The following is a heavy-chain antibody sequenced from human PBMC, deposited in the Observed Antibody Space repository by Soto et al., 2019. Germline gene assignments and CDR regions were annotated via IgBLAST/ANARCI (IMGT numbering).Heavy chain of an antibody. V-gene: IGHV4-31*03. CDR3: ARVFGFGGMDV. D-gene: IGHD3-10*01. CDR1: GGSISSGGYY. Sequence: LSLTCTVSGGSISSGGYYWSWIRQHPGKGLEWIGYIYYSGSTYYDPSLKSRVTISVDTSKNQFSLKLSSVTAADTAVYYCARVFGFGGMDVWGQGTTVTVSS. J-gene: IGHJ6*02. CDR2: IYYSGST.